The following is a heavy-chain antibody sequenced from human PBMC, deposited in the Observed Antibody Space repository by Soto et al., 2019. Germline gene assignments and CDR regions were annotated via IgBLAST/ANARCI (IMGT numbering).Heavy chain of an antibody. CDR1: GYSFSTYW. J-gene: IGHJ4*01. CDR3: TRLPQCIWFGALTSPAYYFNY. Sequence: GESLKNACPGSGYSFSTYWIAWVGQMPGKGLELMGIIYPGDSDTRYSPSFQGQVTISADTSTKTAYLQWSSLKASDNAIYYCTRLPQCIWFGALTSPAYYFNYWGPGTLVTVSS. D-gene: IGHD3-10*01. V-gene: IGHV5-51*01. CDR2: IYPGDSDT.